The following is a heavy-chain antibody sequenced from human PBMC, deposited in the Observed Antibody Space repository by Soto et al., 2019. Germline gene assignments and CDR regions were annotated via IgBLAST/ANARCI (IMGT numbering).Heavy chain of an antibody. CDR2: IFSSGST. Sequence: TSETLSLTCTVSGCSINTFYWSWFRQPSVKGLEWIGRIFSSGSTSFNPSLESRVAMSVDTSKKHFSLNLSSVTAADMAVYYCETDGSYSAYNFENAIKLWSFDFWGPGALVTVSS. CDR1: GCSINTFY. V-gene: IGHV4-4*07. D-gene: IGHD5-12*01. J-gene: IGHJ4*02. CDR3: ETDGSYSAYNFENAIKLWSFDF.